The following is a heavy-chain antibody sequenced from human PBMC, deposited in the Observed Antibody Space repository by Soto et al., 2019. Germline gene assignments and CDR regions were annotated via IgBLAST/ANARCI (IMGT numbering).Heavy chain of an antibody. V-gene: IGHV3-21*01. J-gene: IGHJ3*02. CDR3: ARDQPLHHSSSVPLHAFDI. Sequence: GGSLRLSCAASGFTFSSYSMNWVRQAPGKGLEWVSSISSSSSYIYYADSVKGRFTISRDNAKNSLYLQMNSLRAEDTAVYYCARDQPLHHSSSVPLHAFDIWGQGTMVTVSS. CDR2: ISSSSSYI. CDR1: GFTFSSYS. D-gene: IGHD6-6*01.